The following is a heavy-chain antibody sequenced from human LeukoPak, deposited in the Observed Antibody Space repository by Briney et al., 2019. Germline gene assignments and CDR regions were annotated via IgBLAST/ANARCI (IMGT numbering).Heavy chain of an antibody. J-gene: IGHJ6*03. CDR2: IIPIFGTA. V-gene: IGHV1-69*13. D-gene: IGHD5-18*01. CDR1: GGTFSSYA. Sequence: GASVKVSCKASGGTFSSYAISWVRQAPGQGLEWMGGIIPIFGTANYAQKFQGRGTITADESPSPAYMELSSLRSEDTAVYYCARDGGRVRELIQLWGNYYYYYYYMDVWGKGTTVTISS. CDR3: ARDGGRVRELIQLWGNYYYYYYYMDV.